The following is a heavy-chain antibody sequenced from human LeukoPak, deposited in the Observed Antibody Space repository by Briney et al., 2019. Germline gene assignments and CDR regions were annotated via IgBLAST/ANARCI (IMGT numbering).Heavy chain of an antibody. CDR3: SRDLRGRDNY. D-gene: IGHD5-24*01. Sequence: GGSLRLSCAASGFTFSSYWMHWVRQAPGKGLVWVSRINTGGSTTDYADSVKGRFTISRDNAKNTLYLQMNSLRAEDTAVYYCSRDLRGRDNYWGQGILVIVSS. V-gene: IGHV3-74*01. CDR1: GFTFSSYW. CDR2: INTGGSTT. J-gene: IGHJ4*02.